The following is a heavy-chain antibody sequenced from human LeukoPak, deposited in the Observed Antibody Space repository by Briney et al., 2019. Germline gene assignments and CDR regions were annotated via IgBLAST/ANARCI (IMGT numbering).Heavy chain of an antibody. CDR3: ARVDIGVVPAALNSWFDP. Sequence: ASVKVSCKASGYTFTGYYMHWVRQAPGQGLEWMGWINPNSGGTNYAQKFQGRVTMTRDTSISTAYMELSRLRSDDTAVYYCARVDIGVVPAALNSWFDPWGQGTLVTVSS. CDR1: GYTFTGYY. D-gene: IGHD2-2*03. CDR2: INPNSGGT. V-gene: IGHV1-2*02. J-gene: IGHJ5*02.